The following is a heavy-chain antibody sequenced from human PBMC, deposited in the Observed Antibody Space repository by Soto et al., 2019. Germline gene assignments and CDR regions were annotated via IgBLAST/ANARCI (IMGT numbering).Heavy chain of an antibody. CDR3: AKRSCSIISCYFDY. J-gene: IGHJ4*02. Sequence: GGSLRLSCAASGFTFTSYAMSWVRQAPGKGLEWVSTISGSGGATYYADSVKGRFTISRDNSKNTVNLQMDSLRAEDTAAYYCAKRSCSIISCYFDYWGQGALVTVSS. D-gene: IGHD2-2*01. CDR1: GFTFTSYA. CDR2: ISGSGGAT. V-gene: IGHV3-23*01.